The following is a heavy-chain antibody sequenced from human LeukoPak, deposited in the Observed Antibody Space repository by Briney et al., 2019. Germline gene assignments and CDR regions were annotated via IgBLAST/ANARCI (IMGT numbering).Heavy chain of an antibody. Sequence: GGSLRLSCVASGFTLSSHNINWVRQAPGKGLEWVSHISSNGSITYYGDSVKGRITISRDNAKNSVSLYMNSLRAEDSAVYYCARPGITAFDIWGQGTMVTVSS. CDR3: ARPGITAFDI. J-gene: IGHJ3*02. CDR1: GFTLSSHN. CDR2: ISSNGSIT. D-gene: IGHD3-10*01. V-gene: IGHV3-48*01.